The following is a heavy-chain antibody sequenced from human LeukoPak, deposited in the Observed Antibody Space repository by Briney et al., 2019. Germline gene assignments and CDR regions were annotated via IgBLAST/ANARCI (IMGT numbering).Heavy chain of an antibody. CDR1: GGSISSSSYY. CDR2: IYYSGST. J-gene: IGHJ6*04. D-gene: IGHD2-15*01. CDR3: ARNACSGGSCYSPAV. Sequence: PSETLSLTCTVSGGSISSSSYYWGWIRQPPGEGLEWIGSIYYSGSTYYNPSLKSRVTMSVDTSKNQFSLKLSSVTAADTAVYYCARNACSGGSCYSPAVWGKGTTVTISS. V-gene: IGHV4-39*07.